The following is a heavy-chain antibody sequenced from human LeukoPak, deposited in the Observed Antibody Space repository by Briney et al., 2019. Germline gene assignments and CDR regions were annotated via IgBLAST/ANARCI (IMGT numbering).Heavy chain of an antibody. CDR3: ARDPGWGFGSSEDYYYYGMDV. CDR2: ISSSSSYI. D-gene: IGHD2-2*01. Sequence: GGSLRLSCAASGFTFSSYSMNWVRQAPGKGLEWVSSISSSSSYIYYADSVKGRFTISRDNAKNSLYLQMNSLRAEDTAVYYCARDPGWGFGSSEDYYYYGMDVWGQGTTVTVSS. CDR1: GFTFSSYS. V-gene: IGHV3-21*01. J-gene: IGHJ6*02.